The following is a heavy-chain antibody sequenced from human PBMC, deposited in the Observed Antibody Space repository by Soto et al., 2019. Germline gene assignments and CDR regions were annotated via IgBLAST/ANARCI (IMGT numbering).Heavy chain of an antibody. D-gene: IGHD3-10*01. CDR3: AKDAMVRVFHGYYYYGMDV. CDR1: GFTFSSYG. CDR2: ISYDGSNK. J-gene: IGHJ6*02. V-gene: IGHV3-30*18. Sequence: XGSLRLSCSASGFTFSSYGMHWVRQAPGKGLEWVAVISYDGSNKYYADSVKGRFTISRDNSKNTLYLQMNSLRAEDTAVYYCAKDAMVRVFHGYYYYGMDVWGQGTTVTVSS.